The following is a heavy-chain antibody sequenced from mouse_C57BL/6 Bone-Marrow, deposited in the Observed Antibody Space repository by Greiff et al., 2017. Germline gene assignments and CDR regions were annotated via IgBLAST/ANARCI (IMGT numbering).Heavy chain of an antibody. Sequence: QVQLQQSDAELVKPGASVKISCKVSGYTFTDHTIHWMKQRPEQGLEWIGAIDPETGGTAYNQKFKGKAILTADKSSSTAYMELRSLTSEDSAVYYCTREGYYSYAMDYWGQGTSVTVSS. CDR2: IDPETGGT. CDR1: GYTFTDHT. CDR3: TREGYYSYAMDY. J-gene: IGHJ4*01. V-gene: IGHV1-78*01. D-gene: IGHD2-3*01.